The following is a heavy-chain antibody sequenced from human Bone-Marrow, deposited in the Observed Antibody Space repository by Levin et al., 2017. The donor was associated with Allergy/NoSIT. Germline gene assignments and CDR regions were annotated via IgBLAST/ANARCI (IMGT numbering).Heavy chain of an antibody. CDR1: GGSFSGYY. Sequence: SQTLSLTCAVYGGSFSGYYWSWIRQPPGKGLEWIGEINHSGSTNYNPSLKSRVTISVDTSKNQFSLKLSSVTAADTAVYYCARMEQWLVEDYWGQGTLVTVSS. D-gene: IGHD6-19*01. J-gene: IGHJ4*02. CDR3: ARMEQWLVEDY. V-gene: IGHV4-34*01. CDR2: INHSGST.